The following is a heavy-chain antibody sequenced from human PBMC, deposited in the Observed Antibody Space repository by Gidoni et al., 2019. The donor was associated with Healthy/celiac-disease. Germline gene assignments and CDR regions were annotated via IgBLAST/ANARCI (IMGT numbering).Heavy chain of an antibody. CDR2: ISYDGSNK. CDR3: ARLLVGATTSPFDY. J-gene: IGHJ4*02. V-gene: IGHV3-30-3*01. CDR1: GFTFSSYA. Sequence: QVQLVESGGGVVQPGRSLRLSCAASGFTFSSYAMHWVRQAPGKGLEWVAVISYDGSNKYYADSVKGRFTISRDNSKNTLYLQMNSLRAEDTAVYYCARLLVGATTSPFDYWGQGTLVTVSS. D-gene: IGHD1-26*01.